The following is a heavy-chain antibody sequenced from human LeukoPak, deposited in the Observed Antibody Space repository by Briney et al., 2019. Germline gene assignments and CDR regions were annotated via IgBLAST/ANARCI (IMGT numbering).Heavy chain of an antibody. CDR2: IYTSGST. V-gene: IGHV4-4*07. J-gene: IGHJ3*02. D-gene: IGHD3-10*01. CDR1: GGSISSYY. CDR3: ARGLVTMVRGVRPNDAFDI. Sequence: NPSETLSLTCTVSGGSISSYYWSWIRQPAGKGLEWIGRIYTSGSTNYNPSLKSRVTMSVDTSKNQFSLKLSSVTAADTAVYYCARGLVTMVRGVRPNDAFDISGQGTMVTVSS.